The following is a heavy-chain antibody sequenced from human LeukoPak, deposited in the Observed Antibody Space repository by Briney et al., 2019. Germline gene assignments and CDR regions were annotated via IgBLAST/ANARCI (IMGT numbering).Heavy chain of an antibody. CDR2: ISGSGGGT. V-gene: IGHV3-23*01. CDR3: AKEWQWLVLLNFDY. D-gene: IGHD6-19*01. J-gene: IGHJ4*02. CDR1: GVTFSSYA. Sequence: PGGSLRLSCAASGVTFSSYAMSWVRQAPGKGLEWVSAISGSGGGTYYADSVKGRFTISRDNSKNTLYLQMNSLRAEDTAVYYCAKEWQWLVLLNFDYWGQGTLVTVSS.